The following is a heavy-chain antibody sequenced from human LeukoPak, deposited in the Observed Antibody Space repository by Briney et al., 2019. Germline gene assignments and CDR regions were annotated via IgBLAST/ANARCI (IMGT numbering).Heavy chain of an antibody. CDR1: GFTFSSYW. V-gene: IGHV3-7*01. D-gene: IGHD5-18*01. CDR2: IKQDGSDK. J-gene: IGHJ4*02. CDR3: ARDLGYKGLYYFDY. Sequence: GGSLRLSCAASGFTFSSYWMSWVRQAPGKGLEWVANIKQDGSDKYYVDSVKGRFTICRDNAKNSLYLQMNSLRAEDTAVYYCARDLGYKGLYYFDYWGQGTLVTVSS.